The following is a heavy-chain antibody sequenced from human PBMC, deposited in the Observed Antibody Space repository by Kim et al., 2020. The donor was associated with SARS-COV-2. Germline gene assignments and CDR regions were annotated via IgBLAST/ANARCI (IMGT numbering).Heavy chain of an antibody. D-gene: IGHD6-19*01. V-gene: IGHV4-59*01. Sequence: PSHKSRVTIAVDTSKNQFSLKLSSVTAADTAVYYCAREHSSGYSNYWGQGTLVTVSS. CDR3: AREHSSGYSNY. J-gene: IGHJ4*02.